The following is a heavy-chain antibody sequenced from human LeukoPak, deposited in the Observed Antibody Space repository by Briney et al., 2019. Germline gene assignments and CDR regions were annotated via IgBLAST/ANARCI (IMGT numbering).Heavy chain of an antibody. D-gene: IGHD6-13*01. CDR2: ISWDGGST. J-gene: IGHJ6*03. V-gene: IGHV3-43*01. CDR1: GFTFDEYT. CDR3: AKDIRSSSWIYMDV. Sequence: GGSLRLSCAASGFTFDEYTMHWVRQAPGKGLEWVSLISWDGGSTYYADSVKGRFTISRDNSKNSLYLQMNTLRTEDTALYYCAKDIRSSSWIYMDVWGKGTTVTVSS.